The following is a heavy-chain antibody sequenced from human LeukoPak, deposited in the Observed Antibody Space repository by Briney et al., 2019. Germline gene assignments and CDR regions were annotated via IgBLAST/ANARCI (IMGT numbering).Heavy chain of an antibody. CDR3: ARKTTVTTRDAFDI. J-gene: IGHJ3*02. V-gene: IGHV3-48*01. CDR2: ISSSSSTI. Sequence: PGGSLRLSCAASGFTFSSYSMNWVRQAPGKGLEWVSYISSSSSTIYYADSVKGRFTISRDNAKNSLYLQMNSLRAEDTAVYYCARKTTVTTRDAFDIWGQGTMVTVSS. CDR1: GFTFSSYS. D-gene: IGHD4-17*01.